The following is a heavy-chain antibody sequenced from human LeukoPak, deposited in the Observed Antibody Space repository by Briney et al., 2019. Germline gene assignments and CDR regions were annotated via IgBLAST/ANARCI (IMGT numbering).Heavy chain of an antibody. CDR1: GGTFSSYV. J-gene: IGHJ4*02. CDR2: IIPIFGTT. Sequence: ASVKVSCKASGGTFSSYVISWVRQAPGQGLEWMGGIIPIFGTTKYVQKFQGRVTITTDEFTSTVYMELSSLRSEDTAVYYCAGSSRDGYNRFDYWGQGTLVTVSS. V-gene: IGHV1-69*05. D-gene: IGHD5-24*01. CDR3: AGSSRDGYNRFDY.